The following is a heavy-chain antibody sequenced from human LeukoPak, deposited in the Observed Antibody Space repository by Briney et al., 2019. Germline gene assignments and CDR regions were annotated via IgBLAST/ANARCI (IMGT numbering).Heavy chain of an antibody. D-gene: IGHD2-2*01. V-gene: IGHV1-69*06. CDR3: AREMEWGMGSHDDQPPLVPAAMRGGYYYYGMDV. CDR1: GGTFSSYA. Sequence: SVKVSCKASGGTFSSYAISWVRQAPGQGLEWMGGIIPIFGTANYAQKFQGRVTITADKSTSTAYMELSSMRSEDTAVYYCAREMEWGMGSHDDQPPLVPAAMRGGYYYYGMDVWGKGTTVTVSS. CDR2: IIPIFGTA. J-gene: IGHJ6*04.